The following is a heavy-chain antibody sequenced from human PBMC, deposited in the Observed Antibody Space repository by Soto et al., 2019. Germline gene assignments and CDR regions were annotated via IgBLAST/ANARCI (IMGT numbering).Heavy chain of an antibody. CDR1: GASLTTGNFY. D-gene: IGHD6-6*01. CDR3: GTVRASWYIDY. Sequence: QVQLQESDPGPLKPSQTLSLTCTVSGASLTTGNFYWSWIRQPPGKGLEWIAYISYSGTPYYNPSLGSRLSGSADACNNQFSLELKYVSVADTAVYYCGTVRASWYIDYWGQGTLVTVSS. CDR2: ISYSGTP. V-gene: IGHV4-30-4*01. J-gene: IGHJ4*02.